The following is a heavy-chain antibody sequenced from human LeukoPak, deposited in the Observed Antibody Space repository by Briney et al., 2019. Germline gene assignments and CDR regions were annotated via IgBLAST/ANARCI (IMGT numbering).Heavy chain of an antibody. Sequence: GGSLRLSCAASGFTFSSYWMSWVRQAPGKGLEWVANIKQDGSEKYYVDSVKGRFTISRDNAKNSLYLQMNSLRAEDTAVYYCASPGGHSSSWYVAFDYWGQGTLVTVSS. V-gene: IGHV3-7*01. CDR2: IKQDGSEK. CDR3: ASPGGHSSSWYVAFDY. J-gene: IGHJ4*02. D-gene: IGHD6-13*01. CDR1: GFTFSSYW.